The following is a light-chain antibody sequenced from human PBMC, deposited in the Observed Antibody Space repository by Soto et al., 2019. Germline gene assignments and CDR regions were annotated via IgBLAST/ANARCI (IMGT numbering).Light chain of an antibody. V-gene: IGKV1-5*03. CDR1: QSINNW. CDR3: QQYDSYPFT. Sequence: DIQMTQSPSTLSASEGDRVTITCRASQSINNWLAWYQQKPGKAPKLLISKASNLKSGVPSRFSGTGSGTEFTLTISSLQPDDFASYYCQQYDSYPFTFGGGTKVDI. J-gene: IGKJ4*01. CDR2: KAS.